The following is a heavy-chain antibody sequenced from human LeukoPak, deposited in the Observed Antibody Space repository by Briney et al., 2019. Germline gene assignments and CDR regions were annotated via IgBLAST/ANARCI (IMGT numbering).Heavy chain of an antibody. J-gene: IGHJ4*02. V-gene: IGHV3-9*01. CDR1: GFTFDDYA. CDR3: AKEAYYFDY. Sequence: GGSLRLSCAASGFTFDDYAMLWVRQAPGKGLEWVSGISWNSGSIGYADSVKGRFTISRDNAKNSLYLQMNSLRAEDTALYYCAKEAYYFDYWGQGTLVTVSS. CDR2: ISWNSGSI.